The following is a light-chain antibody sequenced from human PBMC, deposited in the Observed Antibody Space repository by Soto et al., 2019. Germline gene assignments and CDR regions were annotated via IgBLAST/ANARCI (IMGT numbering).Light chain of an antibody. CDR2: GAS. V-gene: IGKV3-15*01. CDR1: QSVSSN. J-gene: IGKJ1*01. CDR3: QQYNNWPPWT. Sequence: EIVMTQSPATLSVSPGERATLSCRASQSVSSNLAWYQQKPGQAPRLLTYGASTRATGIPARFSGSGSGTEFTLTISSLQSEDFAFYYCQQYNNWPPWTFGQGTKVEIK.